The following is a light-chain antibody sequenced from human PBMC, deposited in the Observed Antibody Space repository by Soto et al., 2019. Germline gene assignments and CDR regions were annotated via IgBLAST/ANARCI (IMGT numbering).Light chain of an antibody. CDR1: RSISSW. CDR3: QQYNSSPWT. CDR2: KAS. V-gene: IGKV1-5*03. Sequence: IQMTQSPSTQSASVGRRLTIFCRASRSISSWLAWYQQKKRKAPNLLIYKASTLESGVPSRFSGSGYGTEFTLTISSLQPDDFATYYCQQYNSSPWTFDQGTKVDIK. J-gene: IGKJ1*01.